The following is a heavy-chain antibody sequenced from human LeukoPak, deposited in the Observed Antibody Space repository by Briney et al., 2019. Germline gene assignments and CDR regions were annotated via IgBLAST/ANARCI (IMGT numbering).Heavy chain of an antibody. Sequence: GSSVKVSCKASGGTFSSYAISWVRQAPGQGLEWMGRIIPILGIANYAQKFQGRVTITADKSTSTAYMELSSLRSEDTAVYYCARAGRPDVVVAALFDYWGQGTLVTVSS. V-gene: IGHV1-69*04. CDR3: ARAGRPDVVVAALFDY. CDR1: GGTFSSYA. J-gene: IGHJ4*02. D-gene: IGHD2-15*01. CDR2: IIPILGIA.